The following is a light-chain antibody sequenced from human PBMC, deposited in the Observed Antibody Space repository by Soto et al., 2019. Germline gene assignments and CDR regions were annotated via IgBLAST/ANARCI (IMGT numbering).Light chain of an antibody. CDR1: SSDVGIYNY. Sequence: QSALTQPASVSGSPGQSIAISCTGSSSDVGIYNYVSWYQQHPGKVPKLIIYEVTNRPSGVSNRFSGSKSGNTASLTISGLQAEDEADYYCSSYTSFSTYVFGTGTKLTVL. V-gene: IGLV2-14*01. CDR2: EVT. J-gene: IGLJ1*01. CDR3: SSYTSFSTYV.